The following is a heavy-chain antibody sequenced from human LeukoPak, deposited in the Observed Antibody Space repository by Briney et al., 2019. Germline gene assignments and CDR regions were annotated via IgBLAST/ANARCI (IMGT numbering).Heavy chain of an antibody. V-gene: IGHV3-23*01. CDR2: ISGSGGST. CDR1: GFTFSSYA. J-gene: IGHJ4*02. CDR3: AISLAPYYDFWSGYYPTYYFDY. D-gene: IGHD3-3*01. Sequence: GGSLRLSCAASGFTFSSYAMSWVRQAPGKGLEWVSAISGSGGSTYYADSVKGRFTISRDNSKNTLYLQMNSLRAEDTAVYYCAISLAPYYDFWSGYYPTYYFDYWGQGTLVTVSS.